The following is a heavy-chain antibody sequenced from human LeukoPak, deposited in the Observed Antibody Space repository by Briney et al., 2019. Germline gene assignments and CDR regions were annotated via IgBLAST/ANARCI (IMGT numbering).Heavy chain of an antibody. CDR2: IFYVGST. Sequence: SETLSLTCTVSGDSIGSHYWSWIRQPPGKGLEWIGYIFYVGSTNYNPSLKSRVTTSVDTSKNQFSLKLNSVTVADTAVYYCARDYYDSRGEAFDIWGQGTMVTVSS. V-gene: IGHV4-59*11. J-gene: IGHJ3*02. CDR1: GDSIGSHY. D-gene: IGHD3-22*01. CDR3: ARDYYDSRGEAFDI.